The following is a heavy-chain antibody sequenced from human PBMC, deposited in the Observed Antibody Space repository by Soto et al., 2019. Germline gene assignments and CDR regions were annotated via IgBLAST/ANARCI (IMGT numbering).Heavy chain of an antibody. V-gene: IGHV4-39*01. D-gene: IGHD1-26*01. Sequence: SETLSLTCTVSGASISVHSYYWTWIRQPPGKGLEWIGSSYYSGTTYFNPSLKSRATISVDTSKNQFSLRLTSVTAADTAIYYCTRRYNGNDNYFDPWGPGALVTVS. J-gene: IGHJ5*02. CDR3: TRRYNGNDNYFDP. CDR2: SYYSGTT. CDR1: GASISVHSYY.